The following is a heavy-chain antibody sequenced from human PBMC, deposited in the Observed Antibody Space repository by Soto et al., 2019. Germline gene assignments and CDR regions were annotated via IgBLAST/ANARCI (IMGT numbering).Heavy chain of an antibody. CDR1: GGSISSGDYY. J-gene: IGHJ4*02. Sequence: SETLSLTCTVSGGSISSGDYYWSWIRQPPGKGLEWIGYIYYSGSTYYNPSLKSRVTISVDTSKNQFSLKLSSVTAADTAVYYCARDGSSGYSYVGLDYWGQGTLVTVSS. CDR3: ARDGSSGYSYVGLDY. CDR2: IYYSGST. D-gene: IGHD3-22*01. V-gene: IGHV4-30-4*01.